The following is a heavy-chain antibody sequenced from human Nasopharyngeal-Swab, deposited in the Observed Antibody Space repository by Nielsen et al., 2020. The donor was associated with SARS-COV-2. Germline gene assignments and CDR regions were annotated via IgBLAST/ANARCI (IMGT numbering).Heavy chain of an antibody. CDR2: FYSGGST. CDR1: GFTVSSNY. Sequence: GGSLRLSCAASGFTVSSNYMNWVRQAPAKGLEWVSVFYSGGSTYHADSVKGRFTISRDNSKNTLYLQMNSLRAEDTAIYYCARGRQWAAAGDDALDIWGQGTMVTVSS. CDR3: ARGRQWAAAGDDALDI. D-gene: IGHD6-13*01. V-gene: IGHV3-66*01. J-gene: IGHJ3*02.